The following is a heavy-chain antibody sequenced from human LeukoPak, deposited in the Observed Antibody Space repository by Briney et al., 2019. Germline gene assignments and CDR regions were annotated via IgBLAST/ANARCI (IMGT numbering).Heavy chain of an antibody. CDR3: ARHGRLGYCSSTSCYRNWFDP. J-gene: IGHJ5*02. D-gene: IGHD2-2*01. Sequence: SETLSLTCTVSDGSISNYYWTWIRQPAGKGLEWIGRIYVSGSTNYNPSLKSRVTISVDTSKNQFSLKLSSVTAADTAVYYCARHGRLGYCSSTSCYRNWFDPWGQGTLVTVSS. CDR2: IYVSGST. V-gene: IGHV4-4*07. CDR1: DGSISNYY.